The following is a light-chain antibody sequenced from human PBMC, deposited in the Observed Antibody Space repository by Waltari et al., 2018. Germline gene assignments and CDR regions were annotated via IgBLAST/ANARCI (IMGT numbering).Light chain of an antibody. J-gene: IGLJ3*02. Sequence: PSVSGAPGQRVTISCTGSSSNIGTGYDVQWYQQLPGSAPKLLMFGNTNRPSGVPDRFSGSKSGASASLAITGLQAEDEAVYYCHSYDIGLTAWVFGGGTKLTVL. V-gene: IGLV1-40*03. CDR1: SSNIGTGYD. CDR3: HSYDIGLTAWV. CDR2: GNT.